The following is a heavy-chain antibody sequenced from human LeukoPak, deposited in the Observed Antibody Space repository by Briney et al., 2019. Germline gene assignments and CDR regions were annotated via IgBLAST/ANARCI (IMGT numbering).Heavy chain of an antibody. D-gene: IGHD3-22*01. Sequence: PSGTLSLTCTVSGDSISSYWWSWVRQPPGKGLEWIGEVYHSGATNYNTSFKSRVTISLDKSKNQFSLKLSSLIAADTAVYYCARVFYYDSSGEVAFDIWGQGTPVTVSS. CDR2: VYHSGAT. V-gene: IGHV4-4*02. J-gene: IGHJ3*02. CDR3: ARVFYYDSSGEVAFDI. CDR1: GDSISSYW.